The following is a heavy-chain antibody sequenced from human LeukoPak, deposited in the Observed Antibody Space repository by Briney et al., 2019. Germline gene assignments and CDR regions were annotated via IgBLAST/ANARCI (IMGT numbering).Heavy chain of an antibody. Sequence: GGSLRLSCAASGFTFSTYSMNWVRQAPGKGLEWVARIKRQTEGWTKDYAAPVKGRFTISRDDSKSTLYLQMNSLQIGDTAVYYCSRNADHDWWGQGTLVTVSS. CDR2: IKRQTEGWTK. V-gene: IGHV3-15*01. D-gene: IGHD1-14*01. CDR3: SRNADHDW. CDR1: GFTFSTYS. J-gene: IGHJ4*02.